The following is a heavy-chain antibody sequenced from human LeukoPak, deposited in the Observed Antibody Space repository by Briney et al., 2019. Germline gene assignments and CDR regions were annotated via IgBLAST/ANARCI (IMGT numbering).Heavy chain of an antibody. J-gene: IGHJ3*02. CDR2: IYTSGST. V-gene: IGHV4-4*07. CDR1: GGSISSYY. D-gene: IGHD3-22*01. CDR3: ARVPYYYDSSGYYEVGAFDI. Sequence: SSETLSLTCTVSGGSISSYYWSWIRQPAGKGLEWIGRIYTSGSTNYNPSLESRVTMSVDTSKNQFSLKLSSVTAADTAVYYCARVPYYYDSSGYYEVGAFDIWGQGTMVTVSS.